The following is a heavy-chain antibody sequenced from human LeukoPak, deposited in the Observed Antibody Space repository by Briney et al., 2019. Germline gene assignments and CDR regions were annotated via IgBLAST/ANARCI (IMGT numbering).Heavy chain of an antibody. D-gene: IGHD2-15*01. CDR2: IKQDGSEM. Sequence: GGSLRLSCAASGFTFSDCWMTWVRQAPGKGLEWVANIKQDGSEMYYVDSVKGRFTISRDNAKNSLYLQMKSLRAEDTAVYYCARNPRNLGYGDYWGQGTLVTVSS. CDR1: GFTFSDCW. CDR3: ARNPRNLGYGDY. V-gene: IGHV3-7*01. J-gene: IGHJ4*02.